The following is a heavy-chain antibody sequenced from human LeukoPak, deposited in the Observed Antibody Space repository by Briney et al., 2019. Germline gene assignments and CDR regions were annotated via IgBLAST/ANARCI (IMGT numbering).Heavy chain of an antibody. CDR3: ARHWLHSYGFWDY. J-gene: IGHJ4*02. Sequence: SETLSLTCTVSGGSIGSIYWSWIRQPPGKGLEWIGYISYTGSTNYNPSLKSRVTISVDTSKSQFSLKLNSVTAADTAVFYCARHWLHSYGFWDYWGQGTLVTVPS. CDR2: ISYTGST. D-gene: IGHD5-18*01. CDR1: GGSIGSIY. V-gene: IGHV4-59*08.